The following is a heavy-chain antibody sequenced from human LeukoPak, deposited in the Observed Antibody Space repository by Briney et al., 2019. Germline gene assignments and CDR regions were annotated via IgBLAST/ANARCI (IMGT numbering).Heavy chain of an antibody. CDR3: ARGKRITIFGVVITQDYYYYMDV. Sequence: GASVKVSCKASGYTFTSYYMHWVRQAPGQGLEWMGIINPSGGSTSYAHKFQGRVTMTRDTSTSTVYMELSSLRSEDTAVYYCARGKRITIFGVVITQDYYYYMDVWGKGTTVTVSS. V-gene: IGHV1-46*03. CDR2: INPSGGST. J-gene: IGHJ6*03. CDR1: GYTFTSYY. D-gene: IGHD3-3*01.